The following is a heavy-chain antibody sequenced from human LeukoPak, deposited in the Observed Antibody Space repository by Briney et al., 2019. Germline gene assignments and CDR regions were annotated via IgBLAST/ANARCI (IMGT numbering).Heavy chain of an antibody. V-gene: IGHV4-59*01. CDR3: ARSYYYDSSGYPRDYYGMDV. J-gene: IGHJ6*02. CDR2: IYYSGST. Sequence: SETLSLTCTVSGGSISSYYWSWIRQPPGKGLERIGYIYYSGSTNYNPSLKSRVTISVDTSKNQFSLKLSSVTAADTAVYYCARSYYYDSSGYPRDYYGMDVWGQGTTVTVSS. D-gene: IGHD3-22*01. CDR1: GGSISSYY.